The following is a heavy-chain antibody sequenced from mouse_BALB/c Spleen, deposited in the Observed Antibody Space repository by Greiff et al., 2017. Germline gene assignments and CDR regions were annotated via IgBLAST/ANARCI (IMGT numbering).Heavy chain of an antibody. CDR3: ARLDLYYCDD. V-gene: IGHV5-9-3*01. CDR2: ISSGGSYT. CDR1: GFTFSSYA. Sequence: EVQLVESGGGLVKPGGSLKLSCAASGFTFSSYAMSWVRQTPEKRLEWVATISSGGSYTYYPDSVKGRFTISRDNAKNTLYLQMSSLRSEDTAMYYCARLDLYYCDDWGQGTTLTVSS. J-gene: IGHJ2*01.